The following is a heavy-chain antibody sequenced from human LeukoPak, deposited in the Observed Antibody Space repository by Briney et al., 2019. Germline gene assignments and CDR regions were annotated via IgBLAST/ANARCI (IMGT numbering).Heavy chain of an antibody. D-gene: IGHD3-22*01. CDR1: GFTFTSPA. CDR2: IVVGSGNT. J-gene: IGHJ4*02. CDR3: AADPTYYYDSSGYHS. V-gene: IGHV1-58*01. Sequence: SVKVSCKASGFTFTSPAVQWVRQARGQRLEWIGWIVVGSGNTNYAQKFQERVTITRDMSTSTAYMELSSLRSEDTAVYYCAADPTYYYDSSGYHSWGQGTLVTVSS.